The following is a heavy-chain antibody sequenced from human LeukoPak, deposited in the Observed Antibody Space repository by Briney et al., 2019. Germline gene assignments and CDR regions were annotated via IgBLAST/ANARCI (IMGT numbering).Heavy chain of an antibody. V-gene: IGHV3-66*01. CDR3: ARDPLRGDGVAFDI. CDR1: GFTLSSAY. Sequence: GGSLRLSCTASGFTLSSAYMSWVRQAPGKGLEWVSVIYSGGSIDYADSVKGRFTVSRDNSKNTLYLQMNSLRAEDTAVYYCARDPLRGDGVAFDIWGQGTMATVSS. J-gene: IGHJ3*02. D-gene: IGHD3-16*01. CDR2: IYSGGSI.